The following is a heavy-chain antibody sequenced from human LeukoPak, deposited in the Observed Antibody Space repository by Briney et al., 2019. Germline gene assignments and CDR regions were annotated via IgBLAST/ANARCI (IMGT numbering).Heavy chain of an antibody. D-gene: IGHD2-2*01. CDR2: IDPSDSYT. J-gene: IGHJ5*02. Sequence: GESLRISCKGSGYSFTSYWISWVRQMPGKGLEWMGRIDPSDSYTNYRPSFQGHVTISADKSISTAYLQWSSLKASDTAMYYCARSIGYCSSTSCPNWFDPWGQGTLVTVSS. V-gene: IGHV5-10-1*01. CDR3: ARSIGYCSSTSCPNWFDP. CDR1: GYSFTSYW.